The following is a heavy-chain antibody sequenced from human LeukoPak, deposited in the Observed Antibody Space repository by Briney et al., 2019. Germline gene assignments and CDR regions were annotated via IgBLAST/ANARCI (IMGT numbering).Heavy chain of an antibody. D-gene: IGHD5-18*01. Sequence: PGGSLRLSCAASRFGFSVYWMHWVRQAPGKGLVWVAHINEDGTSASHADSVKGRFTISRDNAKNTLYLQMNSLTVEDMAVYYCARVPTNSYGFGQWGQGSLVTVSS. V-gene: IGHV3-74*01. CDR3: ARVPTNSYGFGQ. CDR2: INEDGTSA. CDR1: RFGFSVYW. J-gene: IGHJ4*02.